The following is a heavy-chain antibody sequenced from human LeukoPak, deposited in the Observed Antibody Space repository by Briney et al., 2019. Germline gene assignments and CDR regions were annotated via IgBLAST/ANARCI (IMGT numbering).Heavy chain of an antibody. J-gene: IGHJ6*03. Sequence: PSETLSLTCTVSGGSISSYYWSWIRQPPGKGLKWIGYIYYSGSTSYSPSLRRRLTISVDTSKNQFSLKLSSVTAADTAVYYCARETSRKGAHYMDVWGKGTTVT. CDR1: GGSISSYY. CDR3: ARETSRKGAHYMDV. D-gene: IGHD1-14*01. V-gene: IGHV4-59*01. CDR2: IYYSGST.